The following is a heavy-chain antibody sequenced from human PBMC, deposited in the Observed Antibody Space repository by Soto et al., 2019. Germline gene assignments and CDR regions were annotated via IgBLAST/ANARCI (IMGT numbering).Heavy chain of an antibody. CDR2: ISYDGSNK. Sequence: PGGSLRLSCAASGFTFSSYGMHWVRQAPGKGLEWVAVISYDGSNKYYADSVKGRFTISRDNSKSTLYLQMNSLRAEDTAVYYCAKVGGYSSSWALDYWGQGTLVTVSS. CDR3: AKVGGYSSSWALDY. CDR1: GFTFSSYG. V-gene: IGHV3-30*18. D-gene: IGHD6-13*01. J-gene: IGHJ4*02.